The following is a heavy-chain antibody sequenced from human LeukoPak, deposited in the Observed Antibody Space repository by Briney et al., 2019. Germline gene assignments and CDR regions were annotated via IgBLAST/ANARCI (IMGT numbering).Heavy chain of an antibody. J-gene: IGHJ6*02. CDR2: IYYSGST. V-gene: IGHV4-30-4*01. Sequence: SETLSLTCTVSGGSISSGDYYWSWIRQPPGKGLEWIGYIYYSGSTYYNPSLKSRVTISVDTSKNQFSLKLSSVTAADTAVYYCARGSYYDSSGYYYYYYYYGMDVWGQGTTVTVSS. CDR3: ARGSYYDSSGYYYYYYYYGMDV. CDR1: GGSISSGDYY. D-gene: IGHD3-22*01.